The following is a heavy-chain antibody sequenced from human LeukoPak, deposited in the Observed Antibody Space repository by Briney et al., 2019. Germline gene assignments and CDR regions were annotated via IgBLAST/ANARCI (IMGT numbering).Heavy chain of an antibody. D-gene: IGHD2-15*01. CDR3: ARGLYEFCSGGSCYSYYFDY. J-gene: IGHJ4*02. CDR2: INHSGST. V-gene: IGHV4-34*01. CDR1: GGSFSGYY. Sequence: SETLSLTCAVYGGSFSGYYWSWIRQPPGKGLEWIGEINHSGSTNYNPSLKSRVTISVDTSKNQFSLKLSSVTAADTAVYYCARGLYEFCSGGSCYSYYFDYWGQGTLVTVSS.